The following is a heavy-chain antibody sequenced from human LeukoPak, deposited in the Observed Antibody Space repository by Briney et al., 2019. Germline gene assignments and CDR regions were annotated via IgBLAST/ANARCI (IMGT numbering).Heavy chain of an antibody. J-gene: IGHJ4*02. CDR1: GFTFSSYS. CDR2: IWYDGSNK. CDR3: ARDRVGPFDY. V-gene: IGHV3-33*08. Sequence: GGSLRLSCAASGFTFSSYSMNWVRQAPGKGLEWVAVIWYDGSNKYYADSVKGRFTISRDNSKNTLYLQMNSLRAEDTAVYYCARDRVGPFDYWGQGTLVTVSS. D-gene: IGHD5/OR15-5a*01.